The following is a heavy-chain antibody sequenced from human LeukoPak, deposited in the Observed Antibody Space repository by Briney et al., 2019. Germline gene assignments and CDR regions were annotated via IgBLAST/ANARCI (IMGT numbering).Heavy chain of an antibody. CDR1: GFTFSSYS. D-gene: IGHD2-2*01. V-gene: IGHV3-21*01. Sequence: GGSLRLSCAASGFTFSSYSMNWVRQAPGKGLGWGSSISSSSSYIYYADSVKGRFTISRDNAKNSLYLQMNSLRAEDTAVYYCARDVAPAAMDHYGMDVWGQGTTVTVSS. CDR3: ARDVAPAAMDHYGMDV. CDR2: ISSSSSYI. J-gene: IGHJ6*02.